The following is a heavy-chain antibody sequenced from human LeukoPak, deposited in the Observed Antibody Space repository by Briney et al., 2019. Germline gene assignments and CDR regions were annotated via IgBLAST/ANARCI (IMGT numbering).Heavy chain of an antibody. Sequence: SGESLKISCKGSGYSFNSYWIGWVRQMPGKGLEWMGIIYPGDSDTRYSPSFQGQVTISADKSISTAYLQWSSLKASDTAMYYCARGVATGTYYYYGMDVWGQGTTVTVSS. CDR3: ARGVATGTYYYYGMDV. J-gene: IGHJ6*02. D-gene: IGHD5-12*01. CDR2: IYPGDSDT. CDR1: GYSFNSYW. V-gene: IGHV5-51*01.